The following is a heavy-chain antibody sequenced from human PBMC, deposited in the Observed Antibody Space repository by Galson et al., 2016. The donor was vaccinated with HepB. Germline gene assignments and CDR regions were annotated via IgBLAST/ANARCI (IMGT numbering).Heavy chain of an antibody. J-gene: IGHJ4*02. CDR2: INPSGGST. V-gene: IGHV1-46*01. Sequence: MGIINPSGGSTSYAHKFQGRLTMTRDTSTSTVYMELSSLRSEDTAVYYCGRDEVGYFFDYWGQGTLVTVSS. CDR3: GRDEVGYFFDY. D-gene: IGHD5-12*01.